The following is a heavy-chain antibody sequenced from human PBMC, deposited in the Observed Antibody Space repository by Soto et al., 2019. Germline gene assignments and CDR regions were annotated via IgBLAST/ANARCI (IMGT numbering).Heavy chain of an antibody. CDR1: GFTFSTYG. J-gene: IGHJ5*01. V-gene: IGHV3-30*18. CDR2: ISFDGNIK. Sequence: QVQLVESGGGVVQPGRSLRLSCAASGFTFSTYGMHWVRQAPGKGLEWVAVISFDGNIKYYADSVKGRFTISRDSSKTKLFLQMDSLRAEETAVYFCAKVSEGSMVTFGGVIASWGQGTLVTVSS. D-gene: IGHD3-16*01. CDR3: AKVSEGSMVTFGGVIAS.